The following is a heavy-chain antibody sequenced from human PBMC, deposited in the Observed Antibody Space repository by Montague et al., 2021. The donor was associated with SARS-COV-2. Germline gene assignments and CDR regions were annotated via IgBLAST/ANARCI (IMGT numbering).Heavy chain of an antibody. J-gene: IGHJ6*02. V-gene: IGHV3-48*03. CDR3: ARGGTYYDFWSGYYNYYYGMDV. CDR2: ISSSGSTI. Sequence: SRRLSFSASGFTFSSYEMNWVRQAPGKGLEWVSYISSSGSTIYYADSVKGRFTISRDNAKNSLYLQMNSLRAEDTAVYYCARGGTYYDFWSGYYNYYYGMDVWGQGTTVTVSS. D-gene: IGHD3-3*01. CDR1: GFTFSSYE.